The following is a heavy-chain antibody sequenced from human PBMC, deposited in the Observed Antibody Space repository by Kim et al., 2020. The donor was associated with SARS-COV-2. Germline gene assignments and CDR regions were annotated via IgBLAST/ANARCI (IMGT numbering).Heavy chain of an antibody. Sequence: GGSLRLSCAASGFTFSSYAMSWVRQAPGKGLEWVSAISGSGGSTYYADSGKGRFTISRDNSKNTLYLQMNSLRAEDTAVYYCAKDGRITIFGVVITQTYYFDYWGQGTLVTVSS. J-gene: IGHJ4*02. CDR2: ISGSGGST. CDR1: GFTFSSYA. D-gene: IGHD3-3*01. CDR3: AKDGRITIFGVVITQTYYFDY. V-gene: IGHV3-23*01.